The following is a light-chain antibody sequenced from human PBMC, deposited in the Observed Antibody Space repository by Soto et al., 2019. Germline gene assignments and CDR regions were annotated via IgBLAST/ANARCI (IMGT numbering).Light chain of an antibody. V-gene: IGKV1-39*01. CDR3: QQTYNAPLT. Sequence: DIQMTQSPSSLSASVGDRVTITCRASQSISSYLNWYQQIPGKAPKLLIYAASSLQSGVPSRFSGSGSGTDFTLTISSLQPEDFATYYCQQTYNAPLTFGPGTKVDVK. CDR1: QSISSY. CDR2: AAS. J-gene: IGKJ3*01.